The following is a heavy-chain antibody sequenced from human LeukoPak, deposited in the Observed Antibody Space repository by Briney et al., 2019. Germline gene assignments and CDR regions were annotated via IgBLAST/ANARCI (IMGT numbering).Heavy chain of an antibody. CDR3: AKTPPSYRR. D-gene: IGHD2-15*01. Sequence: PGGSLRLSCAVSGFTFDDYAMHWVRQAPGKGLEWVSLISGDGATTYYADSVKGRFTISRDNSKNSLYLQMYSLRTEDTALYYCAKTPPSYRRWGQGTLVTVSS. CDR2: ISGDGATT. CDR1: GFTFDDYA. V-gene: IGHV3-43*02. J-gene: IGHJ4*02.